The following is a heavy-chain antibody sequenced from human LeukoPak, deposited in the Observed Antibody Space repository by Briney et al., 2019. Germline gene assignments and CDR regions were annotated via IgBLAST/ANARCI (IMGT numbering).Heavy chain of an antibody. CDR3: AREIGAEGLGFDY. D-gene: IGHD3-10*01. V-gene: IGHV1-69*05. CDR1: GGTFSSYA. Sequence: SVKVSCKASGGTFSSYAISWVRQAPGQGLEWMGGIIPIFGTANYAQKFQGRVTITTDESTSTAYMELSSLRSEDTAVYYCAREIGAEGLGFDYWGQGTLVTVSS. J-gene: IGHJ4*02. CDR2: IIPIFGTA.